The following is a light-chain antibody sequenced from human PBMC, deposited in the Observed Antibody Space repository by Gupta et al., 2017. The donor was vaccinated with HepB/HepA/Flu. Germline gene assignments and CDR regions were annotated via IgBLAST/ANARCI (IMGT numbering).Light chain of an antibody. CDR1: QSVGRN. Sequence: EIVLTQSPGTLSLSPGERATLSCRASQSVGRNLAWYQQKRGQAPRLLIYDASFRATDVPARFSASGSGTDFTLTSSSLEPEDFAVYYCQQRSNWLTFGGGTKVEIK. CDR3: QQRSNWLT. CDR2: DAS. V-gene: IGKV3-11*01. J-gene: IGKJ4*01.